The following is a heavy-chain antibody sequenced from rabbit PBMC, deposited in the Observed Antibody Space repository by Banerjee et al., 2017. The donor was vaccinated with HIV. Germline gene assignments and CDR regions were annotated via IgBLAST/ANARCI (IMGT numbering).Heavy chain of an antibody. CDR1: GFSFSSSYY. D-gene: IGHD2-1*01. CDR2: IYSGGGST. J-gene: IGHJ4*01. Sequence: QSLEESGGDLVKPGASLTLTCTASGFSFSSSYYMCWVRQAPGKGLEWIGCIYSGGGSTYYASWAKGRFTISKTSSTTVTLQMTNLTAADTATYFCAREGAGYGVYGDGILWGPGTLVTVS. CDR3: AREGAGYGVYGDGIL. V-gene: IGHV1S40*01.